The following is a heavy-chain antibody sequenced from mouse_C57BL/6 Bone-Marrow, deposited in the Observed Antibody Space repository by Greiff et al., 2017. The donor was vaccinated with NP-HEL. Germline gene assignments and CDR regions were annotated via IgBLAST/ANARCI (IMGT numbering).Heavy chain of an antibody. D-gene: IGHD2-4*01. CDR1: GYTFTSYG. CDR3: AIYYDYVSDAMDY. V-gene: IGHV1-81*01. J-gene: IGHJ4*01. CDR2: IYPRSGNT. Sequence: VQRVESGAELARPGASVKLSCKASGYTFTSYGISWVKQRTGQGLEWIGEIYPRSGNTYYNEKFKGKATLTADKSSSTAYMELRSLTSEDSAVYFCAIYYDYVSDAMDYWGQGTSVTVSS.